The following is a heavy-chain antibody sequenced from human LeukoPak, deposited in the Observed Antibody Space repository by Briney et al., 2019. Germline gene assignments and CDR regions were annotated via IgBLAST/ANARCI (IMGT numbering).Heavy chain of an antibody. CDR3: AKGEFGYCSSTSCPNWFDP. V-gene: IGHV3-23*01. CDR2: ISGSGGST. J-gene: IGHJ5*02. D-gene: IGHD2-2*01. Sequence: GGSLRISCAASGFTFSSYAMSWVRQAPGKGLEWVSAISGSGGSTYYADSVKGRFTISRDNSKNTLYLQMNSLRAEDTAVYYCAKGEFGYCSSTSCPNWFDPWGQGTLVTVSS. CDR1: GFTFSSYA.